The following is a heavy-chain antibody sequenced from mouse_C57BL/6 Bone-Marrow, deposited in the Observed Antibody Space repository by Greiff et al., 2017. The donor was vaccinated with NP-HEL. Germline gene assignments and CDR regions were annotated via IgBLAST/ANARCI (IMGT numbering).Heavy chain of an antibody. V-gene: IGHV1-19*01. CDR1: GYTFTDYY. CDR2: INPYNGGT. CDR3: ASHYYGSSYDAMDY. J-gene: IGHJ4*01. D-gene: IGHD1-1*01. Sequence: EVQLRQSGPVLVKPGASVKMSCKASGYTFTDYYMNWVKQSHGKSLEWIGVINPYNGGTSYNQTFKGKATLTVDKSSSTAYMELNSLTAEDSAVYYCASHYYGSSYDAMDYWGQGTSVTVSS.